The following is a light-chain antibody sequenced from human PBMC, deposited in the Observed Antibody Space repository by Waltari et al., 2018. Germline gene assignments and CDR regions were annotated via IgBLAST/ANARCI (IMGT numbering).Light chain of an antibody. V-gene: IGLV1-40*01. CDR1: SSKIGADYD. Sequence: QSVLTQPPSVSGAPGQRVTTSCTGGSSKIGADYDVHWSQQLPGTAPKLLIFDTTNRPSGVPNRFSGSKSGTSAFLAITGLQPEDEADYYCQSYDSSLSGWRVFGTGTKVTVL. CDR3: QSYDSSLSGWRV. CDR2: DTT. J-gene: IGLJ1*01.